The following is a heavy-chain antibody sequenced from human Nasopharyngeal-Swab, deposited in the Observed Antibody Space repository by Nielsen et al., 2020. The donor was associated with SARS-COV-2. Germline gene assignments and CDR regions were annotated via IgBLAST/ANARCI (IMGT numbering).Heavy chain of an antibody. CDR2: IYYSGST. V-gene: IGHV4-59*01. Sequence: WIRQPPGKGLEWIGYIYYSGSTNYNPSLKGRVTISVDTSKNQFSLKLSSVTAADTAVYYCARKVGPWGYSTSWGQGTLVTVSS. D-gene: IGHD6-13*01. CDR3: ARKVGPWGYSTS. J-gene: IGHJ4*02.